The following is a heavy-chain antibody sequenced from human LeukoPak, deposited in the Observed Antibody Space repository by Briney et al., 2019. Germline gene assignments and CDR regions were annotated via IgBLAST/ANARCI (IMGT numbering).Heavy chain of an antibody. J-gene: IGHJ4*02. D-gene: IGHD1-26*01. CDR2: VYYISNT. CDR1: GASVGSAGYY. CDR3: ARTQSQSGSYRYYFGY. Sequence: PSETPSLTCTVSGASVGSAGYYWSWIRQPPGGGLEWIGYVYYISNTNYNPSLKSRVTMSVNPSENQFSLKLNSVTAADTAMYYCARTQSQSGSYRYYFGYWGQGTLVTVSS. V-gene: IGHV4-61*08.